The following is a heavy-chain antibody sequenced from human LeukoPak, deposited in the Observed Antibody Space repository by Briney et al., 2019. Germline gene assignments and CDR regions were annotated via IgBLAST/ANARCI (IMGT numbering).Heavy chain of an antibody. D-gene: IGHD4-17*01. J-gene: IGHJ4*02. CDR1: GDSVSSNSAA. CDR3: AREGYGDLDFDY. CDR2: TYYRSKWYN. V-gene: IGHV6-1*01. Sequence: SQTLSLTCAISGDSVSSNSAAWNWIRQSPSRGLEWLGRTYYRSKWYNNYPVSVKSRIIIKPDTSKNQFSLQLNSVTPEDTAVYYCAREGYGDLDFDYWGQGTLVTVYS.